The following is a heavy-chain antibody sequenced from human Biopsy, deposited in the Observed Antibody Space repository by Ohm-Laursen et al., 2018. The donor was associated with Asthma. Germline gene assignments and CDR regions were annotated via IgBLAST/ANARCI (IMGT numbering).Heavy chain of an antibody. CDR1: GFTFDDYG. V-gene: IGHV3-30*03. CDR2: ISKDASTQ. D-gene: IGHD1-1*01. Sequence: SLRLSCAASGFTFDDYGIHWVRQAPGKGLEWVGVISKDASTQDYSDSVKGRFTMARDNSKNTLDLQMNSLREEDTAVYYCVRDGTDDAFDIWGQGTVVSVSS. J-gene: IGHJ3*02. CDR3: VRDGTDDAFDI.